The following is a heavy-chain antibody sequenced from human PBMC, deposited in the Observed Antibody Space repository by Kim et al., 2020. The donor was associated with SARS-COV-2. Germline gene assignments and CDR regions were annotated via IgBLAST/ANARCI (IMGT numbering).Heavy chain of an antibody. CDR1: GYRFTSYF. D-gene: IGHD4-17*01. V-gene: IGHV1-46*01. CDR2: INPSGGST. CDR3: ARDLTMGATVTDLYYNYGMDV. Sequence: ASVKVSCKASGYRFTSYFMHWVRQAPGQGLEWMGIINPSGGSTTYAQKYQGRVTMTRDTSTSTVYMDLSSLRSEDTAVYYCARDLTMGATVTDLYYNYGMDVWGQGTTVTVSS. J-gene: IGHJ6*02.